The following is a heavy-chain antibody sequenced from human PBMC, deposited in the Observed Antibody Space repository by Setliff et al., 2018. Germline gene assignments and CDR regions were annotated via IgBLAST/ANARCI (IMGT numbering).Heavy chain of an antibody. CDR3: ATGKYYYDSGGKGETDEFDY. V-gene: IGHV3-23*01. CDR1: GFTFSSYA. J-gene: IGHJ4*02. D-gene: IGHD3-22*01. Sequence: GGSLRLSCVVSGFTFSSYAMSWVRQAPGKGLEWVSTITGSAARTYYADSVKGRFTISRDNSKSILYLQMNNLRAEDTAVYYCATGKYYYDSGGKGETDEFDYWGQGTLVTVSS. CDR2: ITGSAART.